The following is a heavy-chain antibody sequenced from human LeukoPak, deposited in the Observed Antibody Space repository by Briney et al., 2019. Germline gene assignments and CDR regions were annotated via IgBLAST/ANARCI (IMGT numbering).Heavy chain of an antibody. D-gene: IGHD1-26*01. Sequence: GGSLRLSCAASGFTFSSYSMNWVRQAPGKGLEWVSSISSSSYIYYADSVKGRFTISRDNAKNSLYLQMNSLRAEDTAVYYCARDVGGSYSVDYWGQGTLVTVSS. J-gene: IGHJ4*02. CDR2: ISSSSYI. V-gene: IGHV3-21*01. CDR1: GFTFSSYS. CDR3: ARDVGGSYSVDY.